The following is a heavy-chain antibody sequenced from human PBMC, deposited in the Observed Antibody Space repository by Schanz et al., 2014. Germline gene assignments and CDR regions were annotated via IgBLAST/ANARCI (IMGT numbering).Heavy chain of an antibody. CDR2: IKHDGREK. J-gene: IGHJ1*01. Sequence: EVQLLESGGGLVQPGGSLRLSCAASGFAFDTYWMSWVRQAPGKGLEWVANIKHDGREKYYVDSVKGRFIISRDSSKNTLFXQXNXLRAXDTAVYXXXXXXXXXXXXXXXXXGGQGTLVTVSS. CDR3: XXXXXXXXXXXXXXX. V-gene: IGHV3-7*03. CDR1: GFAFDTYW.